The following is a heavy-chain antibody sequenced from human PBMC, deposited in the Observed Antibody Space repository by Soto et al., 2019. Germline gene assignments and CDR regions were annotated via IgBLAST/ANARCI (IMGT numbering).Heavy chain of an antibody. CDR2: ISAYNGNK. CDR3: ARDRAVAESYYYYYGMDV. CDR1: GYIFTSYG. Sequence: ASVKVSCKASGYIFTSYGFSWVRQAPGKGVEWMGWISAYNGNKNYAQKLQGRVTMTTDTSTSTAYMGLRSLRPDDTAVYYCARDRAVAESYYYYYGMDVWGQGTTVTVSS. D-gene: IGHD6-19*01. V-gene: IGHV1-18*01. J-gene: IGHJ6*02.